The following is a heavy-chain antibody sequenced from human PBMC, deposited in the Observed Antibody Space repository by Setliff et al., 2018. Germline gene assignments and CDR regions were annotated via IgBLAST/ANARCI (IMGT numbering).Heavy chain of an antibody. Sequence: KPSETLSLTCTVSGGPINNYHWNWIRQPPGKGLEWIGYVGYNGNTHYNPSLNSRVTMSVDTSKNQFSLKLTSVSAADTAVYYCARWGENSGRPDWRAFDIWGQGTMVTVSS. J-gene: IGHJ3*02. D-gene: IGHD1-26*01. CDR1: GGPINNYH. V-gene: IGHV4-59*01. CDR2: VGYNGNT. CDR3: ARWGENSGRPDWRAFDI.